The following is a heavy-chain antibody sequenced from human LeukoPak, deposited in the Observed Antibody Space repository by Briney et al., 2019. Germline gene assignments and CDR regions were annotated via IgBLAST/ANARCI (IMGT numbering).Heavy chain of an antibody. J-gene: IGHJ4*02. CDR1: GYTFTSYG. CDR2: ISAYNGNT. D-gene: IGHD2-2*01. V-gene: IGHV1-18*01. Sequence: ASVKVSCKASGYTFTSYGISWVRQAPGQGLEWMGWISAYNGNTNYAQKLQGRVTMTTDTPTSTAYLELRSLRSDDTAVYYCARVEGGVVVPAVPYYFDYWGQGTLVTVSS. CDR3: ARVEGGVVVPAVPYYFDY.